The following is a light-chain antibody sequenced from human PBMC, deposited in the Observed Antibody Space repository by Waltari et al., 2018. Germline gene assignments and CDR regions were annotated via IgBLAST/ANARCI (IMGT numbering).Light chain of an antibody. CDR2: DTS. CDR3: QQYSNWPPWT. J-gene: IGKJ1*01. Sequence: EIMMTQSPATLSVSPGERATLSCRVSQRVSRKLAWYQQKPGQAPRPLIYDTSSRATDNPARFSGSGSGTEFTLTISSLQSEDFAVYYCQQYSNWPPWTFSQGTKVEI. CDR1: QRVSRK. V-gene: IGKV3-15*01.